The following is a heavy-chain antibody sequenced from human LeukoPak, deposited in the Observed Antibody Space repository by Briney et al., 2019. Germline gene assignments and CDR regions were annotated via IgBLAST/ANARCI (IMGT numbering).Heavy chain of an antibody. CDR2: IDSSVGYM. Sequence: GGSLTLSCEASGFTFNTYSMNWARQAPGKGMEWVSSIDSSVGYMFYADSVKGRFIISRDNAKDSLYLQMNSLRVEDTSVYYCLRGDRRDYWGQGTLVTVSS. V-gene: IGHV3-21*06. CDR1: GFTFNTYS. CDR3: LRGDRRDY. J-gene: IGHJ4*02.